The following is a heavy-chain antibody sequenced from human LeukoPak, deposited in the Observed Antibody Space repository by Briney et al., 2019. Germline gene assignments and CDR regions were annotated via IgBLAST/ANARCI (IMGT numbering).Heavy chain of an antibody. CDR1: GGSISSGSYY. V-gene: IGHV4-61*02. CDR3: AREATITGTYYWYFDL. CDR2: IYTSGST. J-gene: IGHJ2*01. D-gene: IGHD1-7*01. Sequence: PSETLSLTCTVSGGSISSGSYYWSWIRQPAGKGLEWIGRIYTSGSTNYNPSLKSRVTISVDTSKNQFSLKLSSVTAADTAVYYCAREATITGTYYWYFDLWGRGTLVTVSS.